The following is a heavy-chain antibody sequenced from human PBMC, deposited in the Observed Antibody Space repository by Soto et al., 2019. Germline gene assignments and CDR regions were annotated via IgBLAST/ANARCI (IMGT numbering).Heavy chain of an antibody. V-gene: IGHV4-31*03. CDR1: GGSISSGGYY. CDR2: IYYSGST. D-gene: IGHD3-22*01. Sequence: PSETLSLTCTVSGGSISSGGYYWGWIRQHPGKGLEWIGYIYYSGSTYYNPSLKSRVTISVDTSKNQFSLKLSSVTAADTAVYYCARGYYDSSGYYFDYWGQGTLVTVSS. J-gene: IGHJ4*02. CDR3: ARGYYDSSGYYFDY.